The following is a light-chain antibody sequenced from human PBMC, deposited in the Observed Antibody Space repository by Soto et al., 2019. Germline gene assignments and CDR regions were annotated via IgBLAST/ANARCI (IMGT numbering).Light chain of an antibody. CDR3: QQTFGGPYT. V-gene: IGKV1-39*01. CDR1: QNINNH. J-gene: IGKJ4*01. CDR2: AAS. Sequence: DIQMTQSPSSLCASVGDRVTITCRATQNINNHLNWYEQKAGEAPKLLIYAASSLQSGVPSRFSGTGSGTDFTLTISSLQPEDFATYYCQQTFGGPYTVGGGTKVEIK.